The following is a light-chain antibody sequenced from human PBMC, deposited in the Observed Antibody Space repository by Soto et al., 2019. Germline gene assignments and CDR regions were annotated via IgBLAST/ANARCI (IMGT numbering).Light chain of an antibody. V-gene: IGLV1-40*01. CDR2: DNN. J-gene: IGLJ2*01. Sequence: QSVLTQPPSLSGAPGQRVTISCTGSSSNIGAGYDVHWYQQLPGTAPRVLIYDNNSRPSGVPDRFSGSKSGTSASLAITGLQAEDEADYYRHSYHVSLSGPVFGGGTKLTVL. CDR3: HSYHVSLSGPV. CDR1: SSNIGAGYD.